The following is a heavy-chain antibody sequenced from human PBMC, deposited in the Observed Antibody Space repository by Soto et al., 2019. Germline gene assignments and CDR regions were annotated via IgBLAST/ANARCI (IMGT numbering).Heavy chain of an antibody. CDR2: ISAYNGNT. CDR1: GYTFTSYG. Sequence: QVQLVQSGAEVKKPGASVKVSCKASGYTFTSYGISWVRQAPGQGLEWMGWISAYNGNTNYAQKLQGRVTMTTDTSTSTAYMELRSLRSDDKAVYYCARAQTPLYYGSGSYYLGNYYYYYMDVWGKGTTVTVSS. J-gene: IGHJ6*03. D-gene: IGHD3-10*01. V-gene: IGHV1-18*01. CDR3: ARAQTPLYYGSGSYYLGNYYYYYMDV.